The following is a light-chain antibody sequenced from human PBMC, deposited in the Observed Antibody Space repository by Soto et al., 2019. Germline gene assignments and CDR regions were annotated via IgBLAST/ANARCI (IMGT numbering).Light chain of an antibody. Sequence: QSVLTQPASVSGSPGQSITISWTGTSSDIGDSNYVSWYQQHPGKAPKLVIYDVSNRPSWVSNRFSGSKSANTASLTISPLQALAEADYPFSSFRSSSPSYVFPTGTKVTVL. V-gene: IGLV2-14*03. CDR3: SSFRSSSPSYV. CDR2: DVS. CDR1: SSDIGDSNY. J-gene: IGLJ1*01.